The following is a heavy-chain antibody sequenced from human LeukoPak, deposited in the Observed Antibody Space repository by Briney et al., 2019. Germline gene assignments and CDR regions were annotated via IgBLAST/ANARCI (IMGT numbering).Heavy chain of an antibody. CDR3: ARVPAALDS. J-gene: IGHJ4*02. V-gene: IGHV4-38-2*01. Sequence: SETLSLTCAVSGYSISSGYYWGWIRQPPGKGLEWIGSIYHSGSTYYNPSLKSRVTISVDTSKNQFSLKLSSVTAADTAVYYCARVPAALDSWGQGTLVTVSS. CDR2: IYHSGST. CDR1: GYSISSGYY. D-gene: IGHD2-2*01.